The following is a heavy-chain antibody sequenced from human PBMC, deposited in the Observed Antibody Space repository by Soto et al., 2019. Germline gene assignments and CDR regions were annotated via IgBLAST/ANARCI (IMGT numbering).Heavy chain of an antibody. J-gene: IGHJ4*02. D-gene: IGHD6-19*01. CDR3: ARDFGPELDSNDWYGHGRYFDY. V-gene: IGHV3-21*01. CDR1: GFTFSSYS. CDR2: ISSSSSYI. Sequence: EVQLAEYGGGLVKPAGSLRLSCAASGFTFSSYSMNWFRQAPGKRLQWVSSISSSSSYIYYADSVKARFTISRHNAKTSRYLQKNRLRADDPAVYDCARDFGPELDSNDWYGHGRYFDYWGQGALVTLSS.